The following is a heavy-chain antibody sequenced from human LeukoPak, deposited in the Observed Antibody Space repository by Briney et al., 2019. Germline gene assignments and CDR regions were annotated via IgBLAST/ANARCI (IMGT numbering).Heavy chain of an antibody. J-gene: IGHJ6*03. CDR1: GGSFSGYY. CDR3: ARVNGDYGSYYYYYMDV. D-gene: IGHD4-17*01. V-gene: IGHV4-34*01. CDR2: INHSGST. Sequence: KPSETLSLTCAVHGGSFSGYYWSWIRQPPGKGLEWIGEINHSGSTNYNPSLKSRVTISVDTSKNQFSLKLSSVTAADTAVYYCARVNGDYGSYYYYYMDVWGKGTTVTVSS.